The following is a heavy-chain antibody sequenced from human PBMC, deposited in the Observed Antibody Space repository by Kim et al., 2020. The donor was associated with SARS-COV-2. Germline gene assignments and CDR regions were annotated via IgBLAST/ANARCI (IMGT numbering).Heavy chain of an antibody. CDR2: IYYSGST. D-gene: IGHD1-26*01. J-gene: IGHJ4*02. Sequence: SETLSLTCTVSGGSISSYYWTWIRQPPGKGLEWIGYIYYSGSTKYNPSLKSRVTISVDTSKNQFSLKLRSVTAADTAVYYCASRLSGSSYFDYWGPGTLVTVSS. V-gene: IGHV4-59*08. CDR3: ASRLSGSSYFDY. CDR1: GGSISSYY.